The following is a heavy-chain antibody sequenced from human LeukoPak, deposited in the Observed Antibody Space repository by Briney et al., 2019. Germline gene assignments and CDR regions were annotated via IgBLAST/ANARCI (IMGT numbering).Heavy chain of an antibody. CDR2: IKSKIDGGTT. D-gene: IGHD3-9*01. Sequence: GGSLRLSCAASGFTFSNAWMSWVRQAPGKGLEWIGGIKSKIDGGTTDYAAPVKGRFTISRDDSKNTLYLQMNSLRAEDTAVYYCAKDYSHYDILTGYYHPDPYMDVWGKGTTVTISS. J-gene: IGHJ6*03. CDR3: AKDYSHYDILTGYYHPDPYMDV. CDR1: GFTFSNAW. V-gene: IGHV3-15*01.